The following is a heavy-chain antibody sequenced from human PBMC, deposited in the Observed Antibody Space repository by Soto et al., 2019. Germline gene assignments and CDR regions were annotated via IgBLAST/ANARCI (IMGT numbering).Heavy chain of an antibody. D-gene: IGHD1-26*01. CDR3: ATGGIYYEA. V-gene: IGHV3-11*01. Sequence: GSLRLSCTVSGFAFRHNYLTWIRQAPGKGLEWLSYISTSGSPAYYADSVKGRFTISTDNAKKSLYLQMDSLRAEDTGVYYCATGGIYYEASGPGTLVTVSS. CDR2: ISTSGSPA. J-gene: IGHJ5*02. CDR1: GFAFRHNY.